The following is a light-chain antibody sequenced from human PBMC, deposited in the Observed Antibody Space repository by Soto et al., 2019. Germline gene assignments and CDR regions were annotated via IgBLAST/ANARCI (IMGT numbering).Light chain of an antibody. J-gene: IGKJ1*01. CDR1: QSVSRS. CDR2: AAS. Sequence: QLTQSPSTLSASIGDRVIITCRASQSVSRSLNWYQQKAGQAPKLLIYAASTLHSGVPSRFSGSGSGTEFTLTISSLQPEDFATYYCQQNAITPPWTFGQGTKVDVK. V-gene: IGKV1-39*01. CDR3: QQNAITPPWT.